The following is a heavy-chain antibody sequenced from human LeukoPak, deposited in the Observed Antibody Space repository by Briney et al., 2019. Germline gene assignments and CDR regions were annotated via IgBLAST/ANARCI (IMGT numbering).Heavy chain of an antibody. J-gene: IGHJ4*02. D-gene: IGHD3-22*01. CDR3: ARSQYSSGGGDY. V-gene: IGHV1-18*01. CDR2: ISAYYGNT. Sequence: ASVKVSCKASGYTFNSYGISWVRQAPGQGLEWLGWISAYYGNTNYEQKLQGRVTMTTDTSTSTAYMELRSLRSDDTAVYYCARSQYSSGGGDYWGQGTLVTASS. CDR1: GYTFNSYG.